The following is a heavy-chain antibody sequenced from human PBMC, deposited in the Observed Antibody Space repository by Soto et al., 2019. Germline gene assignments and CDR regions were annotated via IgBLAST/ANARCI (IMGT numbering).Heavy chain of an antibody. J-gene: IGHJ4*02. V-gene: IGHV3-23*01. CDR2: ISGSGGST. CDR3: ATGTFNFDS. CDR1: GFTLSSYA. Sequence: PGGSLRLSCAVSGFTLSSYAMTWVRQAPGKGLGWVSSISGSGGSTYYADSVKGRFIISRDNSKSTLYLQMNSLRAEDTAVYYCATGTFNFDSWGQGTLVTVSS.